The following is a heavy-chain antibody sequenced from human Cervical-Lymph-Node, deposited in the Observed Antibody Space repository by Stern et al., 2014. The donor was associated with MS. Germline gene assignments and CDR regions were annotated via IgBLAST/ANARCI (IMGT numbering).Heavy chain of an antibody. V-gene: IGHV2-70*01. Sequence: ESGPAVVKPTQTLTLTCTFSGFSLSSDGMCVTWIRQPPGKALEWLALIDWTHDKYYNTSLKTRLSISKDTPKNQVVLTMTNIDPMDTATYYCARMVGATGYYYDVDVWGQGTTVTVSS. CDR3: ARMVGATGYYYDVDV. CDR2: IDWTHDK. J-gene: IGHJ6*02. CDR1: GFSLSSDGMC. D-gene: IGHD1-26*01.